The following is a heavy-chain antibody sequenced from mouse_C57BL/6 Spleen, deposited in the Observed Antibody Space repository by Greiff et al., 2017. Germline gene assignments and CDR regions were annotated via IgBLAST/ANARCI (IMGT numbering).Heavy chain of an antibody. CDR2: INPSSGYT. D-gene: IGHD1-1*01. Sequence: QVQLKESGAELAKPGASVKLSCKASGYTFTSYWMHWVNQRPGQGLEWIGYINPSSGYTKYNQKFKDKATLTADKSSSTAYMQLSSLTYEDSAVYYCAIEGSSYGYFDVWGTGTTVTVSS. J-gene: IGHJ1*03. V-gene: IGHV1-7*01. CDR1: GYTFTSYW. CDR3: AIEGSSYGYFDV.